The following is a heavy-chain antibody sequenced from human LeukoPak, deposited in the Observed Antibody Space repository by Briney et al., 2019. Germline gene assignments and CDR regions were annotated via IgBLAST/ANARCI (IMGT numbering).Heavy chain of an antibody. D-gene: IGHD4/OR15-4a*01. V-gene: IGHV4-39*01. CDR1: GGSISSSSYY. CDR2: IYYSGCT. Sequence: PSETLSLTCTVSGGSISSSSYYWGWIRQPPGKGLEWIGSIYYSGCTYYNPSLKSRVTISVDTSKNQFSLKLSSVTAADTAVYYCARVRDEDAFDIWGQGTMVTVSS. CDR3: ARVRDEDAFDI. J-gene: IGHJ3*02.